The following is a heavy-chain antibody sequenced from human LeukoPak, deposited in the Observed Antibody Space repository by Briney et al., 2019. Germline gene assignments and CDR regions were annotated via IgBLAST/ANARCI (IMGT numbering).Heavy chain of an antibody. Sequence: GGSLRLSCAASGFTFSSYGMPWVRQAPGKGLEWVAVIWYDGSNKYYADSVKGRFTISRDNSKNTLYLQMNNLRAEDTAVYYCARVGSSGWYAYFDYWGQGTLVTVSS. CDR1: GFTFSSYG. CDR2: IWYDGSNK. V-gene: IGHV3-33*01. J-gene: IGHJ4*02. D-gene: IGHD6-19*01. CDR3: ARVGSSGWYAYFDY.